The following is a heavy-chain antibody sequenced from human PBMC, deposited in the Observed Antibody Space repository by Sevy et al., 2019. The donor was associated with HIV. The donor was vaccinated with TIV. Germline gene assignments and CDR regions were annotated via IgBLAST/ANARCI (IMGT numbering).Heavy chain of an antibody. CDR1: GYTFTNND. J-gene: IGHJ3*01. CDR3: ARASRSTSGAFDL. D-gene: IGHD2-2*01. CDR2: MNPDSGNT. V-gene: IGHV1-8*01. Sequence: ASVKVSCKASGYTFTNNDINWAWQAAGQGLEWMGWMNPDSGNTGYAQKFQGRVTMTRDTAISTAYMELSSLRSEDTAVYYCARASRSTSGAFDLWGQGTMVTVSS.